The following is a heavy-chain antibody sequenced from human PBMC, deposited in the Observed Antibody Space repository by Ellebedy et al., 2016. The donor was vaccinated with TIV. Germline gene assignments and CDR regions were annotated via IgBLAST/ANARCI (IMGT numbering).Heavy chain of an antibody. J-gene: IGHJ4*02. CDR3: ARTGYTSFDY. V-gene: IGHV3-48*02. CDR1: GFNLRSYG. CDR2: IRRSSSDT. Sequence: GESLKISXAASGFNLRSYGVTWVRQVPGKGLECVSHIRRSSSDTYYVDSFKGRFTMSRDNAKNSLYLQMNSLRDEDTAVYYCARTGYTSFDYWGQGTLVTVSS. D-gene: IGHD3-16*02.